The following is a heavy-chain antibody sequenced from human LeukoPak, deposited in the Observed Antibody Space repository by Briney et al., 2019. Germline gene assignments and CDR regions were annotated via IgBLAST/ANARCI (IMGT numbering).Heavy chain of an antibody. CDR1: AGSVGDYF. CDR3: VRGLVKPLVRRQIYYDMAV. CDR2: INQSGSP. J-gene: IGHJ6*03. Sequence: SETLSLTCGISAGSVGDYFWSWIRQSPGEGLEWIGEINQSGSPKYNPSLKSRVAIFVDASSNQLSLNVTSVTAADTAVYYCVRGLVKPLVRRQIYYDMAVWGKGTAVIVSS. V-gene: IGHV4-34*01. D-gene: IGHD6-6*01.